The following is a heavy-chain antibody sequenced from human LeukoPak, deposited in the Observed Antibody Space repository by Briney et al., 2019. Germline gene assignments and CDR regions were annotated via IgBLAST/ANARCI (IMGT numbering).Heavy chain of an antibody. V-gene: IGHV3-23*01. CDR1: GFMFSASA. CDR3: AKLRTTVLSPADF. CDR2: ISGSGGVT. Sequence: PGGSLRLSCAASGFMFSASAMTWVRQAPGKGLDWVSDISGSGGVTYYADSVKGRCTISRDNSKSALYLQLNSLTAEDTALYFCAKLRTTVLSPADFWGQGALVTVSS. J-gene: IGHJ4*02. D-gene: IGHD4-23*01.